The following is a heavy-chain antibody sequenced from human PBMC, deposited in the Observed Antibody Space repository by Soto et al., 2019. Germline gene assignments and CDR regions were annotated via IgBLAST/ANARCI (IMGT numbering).Heavy chain of an antibody. CDR2: IYYSGST. Sequence: SETLSLTCTVSGGSIRSGDSYWSWIRQPPGKGLEWIGYIYYSGSTYYNPSLKSRVTISLDTSKNQFSLNLSSVTAADTAVYYCARTHYSDRSGTDYWGQGTLVTVSS. CDR3: ARTHYSDRSGTDY. J-gene: IGHJ4*02. CDR1: GGSIRSGDSY. D-gene: IGHD3-22*01. V-gene: IGHV4-30-4*01.